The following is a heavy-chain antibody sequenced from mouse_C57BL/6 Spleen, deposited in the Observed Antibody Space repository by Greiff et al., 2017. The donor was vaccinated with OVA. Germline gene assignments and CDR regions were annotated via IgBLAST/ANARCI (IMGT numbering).Heavy chain of an antibody. CDR2: ISYDGSN. V-gene: IGHV3-6*01. D-gene: IGHD2-4*01. CDR3: ASPIYYDYDVRGYYAMDY. Sequence: ESGPGLVKPSQSLSLTCSVTGYSITSGYYWNWIRQFPGNKLEWMGYISYDGSNNYNPSLKNRISITRDTSKNQFFLKLNSVTTEDTATYYCASPIYYDYDVRGYYAMDYWGQGTSVTVSS. J-gene: IGHJ4*01. CDR1: GYSITSGYY.